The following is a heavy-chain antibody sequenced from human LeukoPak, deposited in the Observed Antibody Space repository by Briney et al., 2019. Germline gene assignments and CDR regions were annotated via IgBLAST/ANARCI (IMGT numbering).Heavy chain of an antibody. CDR2: IHQSGST. CDR3: ARRNYYDSTKYFLD. D-gene: IGHD3-22*01. CDR1: GGSIRSDSW. Sequence: SETLSLTCAVSGGSIRSDSWWSWVRQPPGKGLEWIGEIHQSGSTNYNPSLKSRLTISVDKSKNLFSLKLSSVTAADTAVYFCARRNYYDSTKYFLDWGQGTLVTVSS. V-gene: IGHV4-4*02. J-gene: IGHJ4*02.